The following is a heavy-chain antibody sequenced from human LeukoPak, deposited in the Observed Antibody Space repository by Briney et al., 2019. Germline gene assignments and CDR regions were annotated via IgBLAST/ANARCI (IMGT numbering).Heavy chain of an antibody. D-gene: IGHD5-12*01. CDR2: IYYSGST. CDR3: ARQVNIVGTFDC. J-gene: IGHJ4*02. Sequence: DPSETLSLTCTGSRDSISSSSYYWGWIHQPPGKGLEWIGTIYYSGSTYYNPSLKTRVTISVDTSKNQFSLKLSSVTAADTAVYYCARQVNIVGTFDCWGQGTLVTVSS. CDR1: RDSISSSSYY. V-gene: IGHV4-39*01.